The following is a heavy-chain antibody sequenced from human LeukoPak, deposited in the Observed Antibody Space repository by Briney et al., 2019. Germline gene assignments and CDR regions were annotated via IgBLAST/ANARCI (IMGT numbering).Heavy chain of an antibody. V-gene: IGHV3-30*04. CDR2: ISYDGSNK. D-gene: IGHD1-26*01. J-gene: IGHJ4*02. Sequence: GGSMRLSCAASGFTFSSYAMHWVRQAPGKGLEWVAVISYDGSNKYYADSVKGRFTISRDNSKNTLYLQMNSLRAEDTAVYYCARDGEWELLGSYFDYWGQGTLVTVSS. CDR1: GFTFSSYA. CDR3: ARDGEWELLGSYFDY.